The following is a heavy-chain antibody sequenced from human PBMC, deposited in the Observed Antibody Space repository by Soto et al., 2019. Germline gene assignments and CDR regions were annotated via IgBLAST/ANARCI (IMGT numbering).Heavy chain of an antibody. D-gene: IGHD2-2*01. J-gene: IGHJ6*02. CDR2: VIPIFGAA. CDR3: ARHVPAAGYYYGMDV. CDR1: GGTFSSYA. V-gene: IGHV1-69*12. Sequence: QVQLVQSGAEVKKPGSSVKVSCKASGGTFSSYAISWVRQAPGQGLEWMGGVIPIFGAANYAQKFPGRVTITADEATGPAYMELSSLRSEDTAVYYCARHVPAAGYYYGMDVWGQGTTVTVSS.